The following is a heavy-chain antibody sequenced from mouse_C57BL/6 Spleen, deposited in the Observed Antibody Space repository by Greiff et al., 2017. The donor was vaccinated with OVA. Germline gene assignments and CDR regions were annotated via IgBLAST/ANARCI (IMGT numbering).Heavy chain of an antibody. V-gene: IGHV1-18*01. J-gene: IGHJ3*01. CDR2: INPNNGGT. D-gene: IGHD2-14*01. CDR3: ASSKGYAPFAY. CDR1: GYTFTDYN. Sequence: EVQLQQSGPELVKPGASVKIPCKASGYTFTDYNMDWVKQSHGKSLEWIGDINPNNGGTIYNQKFKGKATLTVDKSSSTAYMELRSLTSEDTAVYYCASSKGYAPFAYWGQGTLVTVSA.